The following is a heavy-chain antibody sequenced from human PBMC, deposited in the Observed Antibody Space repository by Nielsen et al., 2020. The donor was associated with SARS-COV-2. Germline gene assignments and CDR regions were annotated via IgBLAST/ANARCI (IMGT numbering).Heavy chain of an antibody. Sequence: ASVKVSCKASGYTFTGYYMHWVRQAPGQGLEWMGRINPNSGGTNYAQKFQGRVTITRDTSASTAYMELSSLRSEDTAVYYCARWVAAADAFDIWGQGTMVTVSS. CDR2: INPNSGGT. V-gene: IGHV1-2*06. CDR3: ARWVAAADAFDI. J-gene: IGHJ3*02. D-gene: IGHD6-13*01. CDR1: GYTFTGYY.